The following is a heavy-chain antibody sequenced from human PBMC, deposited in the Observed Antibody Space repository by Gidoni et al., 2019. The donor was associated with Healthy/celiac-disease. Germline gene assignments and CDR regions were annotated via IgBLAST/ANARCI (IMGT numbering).Heavy chain of an antibody. D-gene: IGHD3-3*01. J-gene: IGHJ6*02. V-gene: IGHV3-30*18. CDR2: ISYDGSNK. CDR3: AKERPGYYDFWSGYNHYGMDV. Sequence: QVQLVESGGGVVQPGRSLRLSCAASGFTFSSYGMHWVRQAPGKGLEWVAVISYDGSNKYYADSVKGRFTISRDNSKNTLYLQMNSLRAEDTAVYYCAKERPGYYDFWSGYNHYGMDVWGQGTTVTVSS. CDR1: GFTFSSYG.